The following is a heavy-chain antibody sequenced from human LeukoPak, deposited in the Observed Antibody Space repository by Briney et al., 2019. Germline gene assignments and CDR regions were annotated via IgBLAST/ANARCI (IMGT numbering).Heavy chain of an antibody. V-gene: IGHV4-59*02. D-gene: IGHD5-12*01. CDR2: FSYSGST. CDR3: ARGPLDSGYTYFDY. Sequence: SETLSLTCTVSGASVSNYYWSWIRQPPGRGLEWIGYFSYSGSTNYNPSLKSRVTISVDTSKNQFSLKLNSVTAADTALYYCARGPLDSGYTYFDYWGQGTLVSVAS. CDR1: GASVSNYY. J-gene: IGHJ4*02.